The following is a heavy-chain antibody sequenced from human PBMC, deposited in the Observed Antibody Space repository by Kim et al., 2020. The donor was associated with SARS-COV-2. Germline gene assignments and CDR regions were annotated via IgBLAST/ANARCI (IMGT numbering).Heavy chain of an antibody. J-gene: IGHJ4*02. V-gene: IGHV1-69*04. CDR3: ARDRGIQLWLLDY. D-gene: IGHD5-18*01. Sequence: YAQTFQGRVTITADKPTSTAYMELSSLRSEDTAVYYCARDRGIQLWLLDYWGQGTLVTVSS.